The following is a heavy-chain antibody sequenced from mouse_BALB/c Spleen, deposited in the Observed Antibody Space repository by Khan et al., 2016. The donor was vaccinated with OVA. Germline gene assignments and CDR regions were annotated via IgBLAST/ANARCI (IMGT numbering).Heavy chain of an antibody. CDR1: GYTFINYW. CDR2: INHRTGYT. J-gene: IGHJ2*01. V-gene: IGHV1-7*01. D-gene: IGHD1-1*01. CDR3: ARRGLRWDFDY. Sequence: QVQLQQSGAELAKPGASVKMSCKASGYTFINYWILWIKQRPGQGLEWIGYINHRTGYTEYNQNFKDKATLTADISSSTAYMQLSSLTSEDSAVYYCARRGLRWDFDYWGQGTTLTVSS.